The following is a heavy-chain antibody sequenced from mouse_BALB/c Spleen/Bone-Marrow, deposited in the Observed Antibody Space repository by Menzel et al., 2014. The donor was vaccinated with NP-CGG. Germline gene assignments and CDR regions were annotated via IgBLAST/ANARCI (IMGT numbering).Heavy chain of an antibody. CDR2: IHPNSGNT. J-gene: IGHJ3*01. CDR3: ARYWSGFAY. CDR1: GYTFTSSW. V-gene: IGHV1S130*01. D-gene: IGHD4-1*01. Sequence: QVQLQQSGSVLVRPGASVKLSCKAFGYTFTSSWMHWAKQRPGQGLEWIGEIHPNSGNTNYNEKFKGKATLTVDTSSSTAYVDLSSLTSEDSAVYYCARYWSGFAYWGQGTLVTVSA.